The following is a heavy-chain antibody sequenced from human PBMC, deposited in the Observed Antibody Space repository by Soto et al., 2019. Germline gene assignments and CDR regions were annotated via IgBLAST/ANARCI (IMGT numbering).Heavy chain of an antibody. J-gene: IGHJ4*02. D-gene: IGHD1-1*01. Sequence: QITLKESGPTLVKPTQTLTLTCTFSGFSLTTSPMGVGWIRQPPGKALEWLVVIYWDDDKRYSPSLNSRLTITQDISKTQVVLTMTNMDPVDTATYYCAHRLSGYSWDGGYFDYWGQGALVTVSS. CDR1: GFSLTTSPMG. CDR2: IYWDDDK. CDR3: AHRLSGYSWDGGYFDY. V-gene: IGHV2-5*02.